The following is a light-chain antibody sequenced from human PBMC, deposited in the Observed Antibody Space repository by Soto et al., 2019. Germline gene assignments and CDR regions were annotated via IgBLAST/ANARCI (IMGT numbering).Light chain of an antibody. CDR2: TAS. V-gene: IGKV1-9*01. CDR1: QDISSH. J-gene: IGKJ1*01. Sequence: DIQLTQSPSFLSASVGDRVTITCRASQDISSHLAWYQQKPGKPPKLLISTASSLQSGVPSRFSGSGSGTEFTLTISSLQPEDFATYYCQQLNNYPRTFGQGTKVDI. CDR3: QQLNNYPRT.